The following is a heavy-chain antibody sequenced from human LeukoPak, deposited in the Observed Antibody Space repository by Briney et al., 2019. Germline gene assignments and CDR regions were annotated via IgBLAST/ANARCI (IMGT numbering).Heavy chain of an antibody. CDR3: ARSGSSGWFFDY. V-gene: IGHV5-51*01. D-gene: IGHD6-19*01. CDR2: IYPGDSDT. Sequence: GESLKISCKGSGYNFDTYWIAWVRQMPGKGLECMGLIYPGDSDTRYSPSFQGQVTISADKSISTAYLQWSSLKASDTAMYYCARSGSSGWFFDYWGQGTLVTVSS. J-gene: IGHJ4*02. CDR1: GYNFDTYW.